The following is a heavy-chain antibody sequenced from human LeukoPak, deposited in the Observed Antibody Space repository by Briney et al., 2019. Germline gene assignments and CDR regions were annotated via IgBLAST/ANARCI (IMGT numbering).Heavy chain of an antibody. CDR2: MYHSGST. V-gene: IGHV4-4*02. D-gene: IGHD6-19*01. Sequence: SETLSLTCGVSGGSISSSNWWSWVRQPPGKGLEWIGEMYHSGSTNYNPSLKSRVTISVDKSKNQFSLKLSSVTAADTAVYYCATDRAYSSGWYSNYYYYGMDVWGQGTTVTVSS. J-gene: IGHJ6*02. CDR1: GGSISSSNW. CDR3: ATDRAYSSGWYSNYYYYGMDV.